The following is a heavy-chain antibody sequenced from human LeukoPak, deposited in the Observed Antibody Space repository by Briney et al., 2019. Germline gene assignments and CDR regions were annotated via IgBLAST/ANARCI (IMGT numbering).Heavy chain of an antibody. CDR3: ARYFGTTGTPNY. V-gene: IGHV4-39*01. CDR1: GGSVSSSSYY. D-gene: IGHD1-1*01. CDR2: IYYSGST. J-gene: IGHJ4*02. Sequence: SETLSLTCTVSGGSVSSSSYYWGWIRQPPGKGLEWIGSIYYSGSTYYNPSLKSRVTISVDTSKNQFSLKLSSVTAADTAVYYCARYFGTTGTPNYWGQGTLVTVSS.